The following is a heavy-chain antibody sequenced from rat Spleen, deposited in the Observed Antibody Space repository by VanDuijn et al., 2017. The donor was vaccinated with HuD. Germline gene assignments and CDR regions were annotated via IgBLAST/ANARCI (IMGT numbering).Heavy chain of an antibody. CDR2: IIYDGSST. J-gene: IGHJ2*01. Sequence: EVQLVESGGGLVQPGRSLKLSCAASGFTFSDYAMAWVRQAPKKGLEWVATIIYDGSSTYYRDSVKGRFTISRDNAKRTLYLQMDSLRSEDTATYYCTTPRDTAGIPPWGQGVMVTVSS. CDR1: GFTFSDYA. V-gene: IGHV5-7*01. D-gene: IGHD1-9*01. CDR3: TTPRDTAGIPP.